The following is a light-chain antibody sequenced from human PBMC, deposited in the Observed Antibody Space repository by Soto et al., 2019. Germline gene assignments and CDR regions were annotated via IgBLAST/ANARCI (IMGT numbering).Light chain of an antibody. CDR1: QNVGTN. V-gene: IGKV3-11*01. J-gene: IGKJ2*02. CDR2: AAS. Sequence: VLTQSPATLSSSPGESATISCRASQNVGTNLAWYQQKSGQAPRLLIYAASDRATGVPARFSGRMSGTDFTLTISSLEPEDFATYFCQQRSRWPRGTFGRGTKLE. CDR3: QQRSRWPRGT.